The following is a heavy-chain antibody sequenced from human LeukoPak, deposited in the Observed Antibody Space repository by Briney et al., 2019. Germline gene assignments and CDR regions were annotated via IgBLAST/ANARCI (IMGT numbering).Heavy chain of an antibody. CDR3: ARDGLYGSGSYGAFDI. V-gene: IGHV3-7*01. J-gene: IGHJ3*02. CDR2: IKHDGSEK. CDR1: GFTFSSYW. D-gene: IGHD3-10*01. Sequence: GGSLRLSCAASGFTFSSYWMSWVRQAPGKGLEWVANIKHDGSEKYYVDSVKGRFTISRDNAKNSLYLQMNSLRAEDTAVYYCARDGLYGSGSYGAFDIWGQGTMVAVSS.